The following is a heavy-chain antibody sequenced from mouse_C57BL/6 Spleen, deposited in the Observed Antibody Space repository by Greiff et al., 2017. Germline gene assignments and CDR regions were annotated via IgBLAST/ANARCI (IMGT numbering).Heavy chain of an antibody. D-gene: IGHD1-1*01. CDR1: GFTFSSYG. CDR2: ISSGGSYT. V-gene: IGHV5-6*02. CDR3: ARRGDTTVVAWYFDV. Sequence: EVMLVESGGDLVKPGGSLKLSCAASGFTFSSYGMSWVRHTPDKRLEWVATISSGGSYTYYPDSVKGRFTISRDNAKNTLYLQMSSLKSEDTAMYYCARRGDTTVVAWYFDVWGTGTTVTVSS. J-gene: IGHJ1*03.